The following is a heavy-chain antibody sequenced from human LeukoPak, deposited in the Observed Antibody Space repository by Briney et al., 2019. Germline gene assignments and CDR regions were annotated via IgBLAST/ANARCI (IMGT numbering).Heavy chain of an antibody. D-gene: IGHD1-26*01. CDR2: INHSGST. CDR3: ARARRGSYYPLDF. V-gene: IGHV4-34*01. J-gene: IGHJ4*02. Sequence: SETLSLTCAVYGGSFSGYYWSWIRQPPGKGLEWIGEINHSGSTNYHPSLKSRVTISVDTSKNQFSLKLSSVTAADTTGYYCARARRGSYYPLDFWGQGTLVTVSS. CDR1: GGSFSGYY.